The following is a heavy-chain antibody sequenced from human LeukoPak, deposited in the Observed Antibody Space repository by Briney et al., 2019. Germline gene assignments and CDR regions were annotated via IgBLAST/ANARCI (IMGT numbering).Heavy chain of an antibody. V-gene: IGHV1-2*02. D-gene: IGHD3-10*01. CDR1: GYTFTGYY. J-gene: IGHJ5*01. CDR2: INPNSGGT. Sequence: ASVKISFKASGYTFTGYYMHWVRQAPGQGLEWMGWINPNSGGTNYAQKFQGRVTMTRDTSISTAYMELSRLRSDDTAVYYCARDLVSYYGSGSYFIGSVRFDSWGQGTLVTVSS. CDR3: ARDLVSYYGSGSYFIGSVRFDS.